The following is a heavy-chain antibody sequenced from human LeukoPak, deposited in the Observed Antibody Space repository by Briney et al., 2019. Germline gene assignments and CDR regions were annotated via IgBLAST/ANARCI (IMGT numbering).Heavy chain of an antibody. V-gene: IGHV4-34*01. CDR1: GGSFSGYY. D-gene: IGHD3-22*01. CDR3: ARQTYYYDSSGYYLEQNRQYYFDY. Sequence: SETLSLTCAVYGGSFSGYYWSWIRQPPGKGLEWIGEINHSGSTNYNPSLKSRVTISVDTSKNQFSLKLSSVTAADTAVYYCARQTYYYDSSGYYLEQNRQYYFDYWGQGTLVTVSS. CDR2: INHSGST. J-gene: IGHJ4*02.